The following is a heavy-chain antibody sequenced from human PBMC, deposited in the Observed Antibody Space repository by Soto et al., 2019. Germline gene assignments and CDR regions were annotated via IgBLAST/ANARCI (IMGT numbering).Heavy chain of an antibody. CDR2: IYHSGST. CDR3: AREGTYGYNIGY. J-gene: IGHJ4*02. D-gene: IGHD5-12*01. Sequence: QVQLQESGPGLVKPSGTLSLTCVVSRGSISSANWWSWVRQAPGKGLEWIGEIYHSGSTNYSPALTSRVTILVDKSKNQFSLSLSSVTAADTAIYYCAREGTYGYNIGYWGQGTQVTVSS. CDR1: RGSISSANW. V-gene: IGHV4-4*02.